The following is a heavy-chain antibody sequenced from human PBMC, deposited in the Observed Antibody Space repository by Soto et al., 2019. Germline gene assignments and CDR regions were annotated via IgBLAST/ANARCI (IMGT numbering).Heavy chain of an antibody. Sequence: GGSLILSCAASGFTFSNYPMNWVRQAPGKGLEWVSGITSGGNTYYADSVKGRFTISRDNSKNTLYLQVNSLRAEDTALYYCAKKTDSSGWDYWGQGTLVTVSS. J-gene: IGHJ4*02. V-gene: IGHV3-23*01. CDR2: ITSGGNT. D-gene: IGHD6-19*01. CDR3: AKKTDSSGWDY. CDR1: GFTFSNYP.